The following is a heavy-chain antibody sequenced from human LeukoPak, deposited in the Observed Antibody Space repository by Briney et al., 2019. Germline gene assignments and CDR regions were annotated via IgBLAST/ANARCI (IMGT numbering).Heavy chain of an antibody. Sequence: GGSLRLSCAASGFTFSDYAMHWVRQAPGKGLEWVAFIRYDGSNKYYADSVKGRFTISRDNSKNTLYLQMNSLRAEDTAVYYCAKDRRLWGAARYTDYFDYWGQGTLVTVSS. CDR1: GFTFSDYA. J-gene: IGHJ4*02. CDR2: IRYDGSNK. CDR3: AKDRRLWGAARYTDYFDY. D-gene: IGHD6-6*01. V-gene: IGHV3-30*02.